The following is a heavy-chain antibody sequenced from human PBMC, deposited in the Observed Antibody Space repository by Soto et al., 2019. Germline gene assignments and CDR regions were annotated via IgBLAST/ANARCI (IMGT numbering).Heavy chain of an antibody. CDR3: VRSGDNYNLLDY. Sequence: GGSLRLSCAASGFTFSDHYMSWIRQAPGKGLEWIGYSSNSGSFSRYADSVKGRFSISRDNAKNSLYLQINSLRGDDTAIYYCVRSGDNYNLLDYWGQGTPVTVSS. V-gene: IGHV3-11*06. CDR1: GFTFSDHY. CDR2: SSNSGSFS. J-gene: IGHJ4*02. D-gene: IGHD1-1*01.